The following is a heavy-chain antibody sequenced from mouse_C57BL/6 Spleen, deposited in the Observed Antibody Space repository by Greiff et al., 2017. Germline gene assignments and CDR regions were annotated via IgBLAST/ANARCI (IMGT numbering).Heavy chain of an antibody. D-gene: IGHD2-4*01. CDR2: IYPGSGNT. V-gene: IGHV1-76*01. Sequence: QVQLKESGAELVRPGASVKLSCKASGYTFTDYYINWVKQRPGQGLEWIARIYPGSGNTYYNEKFKGKATLTAEKSSSTAYMQLSSLTSEDSAVYFCASSENYDYDGYFDYWGQGTTLTVSS. CDR3: ASSENYDYDGYFDY. J-gene: IGHJ2*01. CDR1: GYTFTDYY.